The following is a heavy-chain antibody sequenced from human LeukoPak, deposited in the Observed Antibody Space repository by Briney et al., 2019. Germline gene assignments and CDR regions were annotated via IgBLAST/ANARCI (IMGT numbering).Heavy chain of an antibody. CDR1: GGFISIGSYY. V-gene: IGHV4-61*02. J-gene: IGHJ5*02. CDR3: ARGVGSSESNWFDP. D-gene: IGHD1-26*01. Sequence: SQTLSLTCTVSGGFISIGSYYWSWIRQPAGKGLEWIGRIYPSGSTNYNPSLKSRVIISVDRSKTQVSLMLRSVTAADTAVYYCARGVGSSESNWFDPWGQGTLATVSS. CDR2: IYPSGST.